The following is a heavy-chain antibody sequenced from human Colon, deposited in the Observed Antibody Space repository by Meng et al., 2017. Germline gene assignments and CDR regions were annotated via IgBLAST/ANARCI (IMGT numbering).Heavy chain of an antibody. D-gene: IGHD5-24*01. CDR2: IYYNGST. Sequence: SETLSLTCTVSGGSISSYFWNWIRQHSGKGLEWIGNIYYNGSTDYTPSLKSRVTISIDTSKNQVSLKLSSVTAADTAVYYCARHRSRRDGYKDYYYGMDVWGQGTAVTVSS. V-gene: IGHV4-59*01. J-gene: IGHJ6*02. CDR1: GGSISSYF. CDR3: ARHRSRRDGYKDYYYGMDV.